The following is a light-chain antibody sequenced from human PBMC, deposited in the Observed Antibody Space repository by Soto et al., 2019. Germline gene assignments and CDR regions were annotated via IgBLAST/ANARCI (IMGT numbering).Light chain of an antibody. CDR2: GAS. CDR1: QSVSSTY. CDR3: QLYGSSPPMYT. V-gene: IGKV3-20*01. Sequence: EIVLTQSPGTLSLSPGERATLSCRTSQSVSSTYLAWYQQRPGQAPSLLIYGASSRATGIPDRFSGSVSGTDFTRTISRLEPEDFAVYYCQLYGSSPPMYTFGQGTKLELK. J-gene: IGKJ2*01.